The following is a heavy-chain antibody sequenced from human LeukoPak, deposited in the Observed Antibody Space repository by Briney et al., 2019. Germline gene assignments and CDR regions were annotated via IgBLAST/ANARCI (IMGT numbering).Heavy chain of an antibody. V-gene: IGHV1-69*05. CDR3: ARGGYDSSGYYRHFDY. D-gene: IGHD3-22*01. CDR1: GGTFSSHA. CDR2: IIPIFGTA. Sequence: SVKVSCKASGGTFSSHAISWVRQAPGQGLEWMGGIIPIFGTANYAQKFQGRVTITTDESTSTAYMELSSLRSEDTAVYYCARGGYDSSGYYRHFDYWGQGTLVTVSS. J-gene: IGHJ4*02.